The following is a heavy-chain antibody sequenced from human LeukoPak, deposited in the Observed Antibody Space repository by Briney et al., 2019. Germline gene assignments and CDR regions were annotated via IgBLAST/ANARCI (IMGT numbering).Heavy chain of an antibody. V-gene: IGHV3-23*01. J-gene: IGHJ4*02. CDR1: RFTFSTYA. CDR3: TRYNWNNEEADANYFDY. CDR2: ISGAGGST. D-gene: IGHD1/OR15-1a*01. Sequence: GGSLRLSCAASRFTFSTYAMSWVRQAPGKGLEWVSVISGAGGSTYYADSVKGRFTISRDNSKDTLYLQMNSLRAEDAAVYYCTRYNWNNEEADANYFDYWGQGTLVTVSS.